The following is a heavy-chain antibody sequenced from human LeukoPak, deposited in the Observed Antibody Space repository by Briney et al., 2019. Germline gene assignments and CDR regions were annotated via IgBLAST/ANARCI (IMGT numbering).Heavy chain of an antibody. CDR1: GYTFTSYG. Sequence: ASVKVSCKASGYTFTSYGISWVRQAPGQGLEWMGWISAYNGNTNYAQKLQGRVTMTTDTSTSTAYMELRSLRSDDTAVYYCARVPFGVVSKGYYYYMDVWGKGTTVTVSS. CDR3: ARVPFGVVSKGYYYYMDV. CDR2: ISAYNGNT. D-gene: IGHD3-3*01. V-gene: IGHV1-18*01. J-gene: IGHJ6*03.